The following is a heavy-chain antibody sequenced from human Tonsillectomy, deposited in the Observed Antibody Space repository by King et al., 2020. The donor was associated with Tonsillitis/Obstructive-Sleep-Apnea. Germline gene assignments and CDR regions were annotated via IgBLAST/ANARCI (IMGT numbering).Heavy chain of an antibody. CDR1: GFTFRSYG. J-gene: IGHJ6*03. CDR3: AREYYYYYYMDV. CDR2: ISYDGSNK. Sequence: VQLVESGGGVVQPGRSLRLSCAASGFTFRSYGMHWVRQAPGKGLEWVAVISYDGSNKYYADSVKGRFTISRDNFKNTLYLQMNSLRAEDTAVYYCAREYYYYYYMDVWGNGTTVTVSS. V-gene: IGHV3-30*03.